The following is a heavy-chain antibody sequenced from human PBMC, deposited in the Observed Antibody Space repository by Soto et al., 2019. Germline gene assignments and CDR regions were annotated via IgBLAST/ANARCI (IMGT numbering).Heavy chain of an antibody. V-gene: IGHV3-66*02. Sequence: GGSLRLSCAASGFTVSSNYMSWVRQAPGKGLEWVSVIYSGGSTYYADSVKGRFTISRDNSKNTLYLQMNSLRAEDTAVYYCARDLNGEVAFSYWGQGTLVTVSS. J-gene: IGHJ4*02. CDR3: ARDLNGEVAFSY. CDR2: IYSGGST. CDR1: GFTVSSNY. D-gene: IGHD3-16*01.